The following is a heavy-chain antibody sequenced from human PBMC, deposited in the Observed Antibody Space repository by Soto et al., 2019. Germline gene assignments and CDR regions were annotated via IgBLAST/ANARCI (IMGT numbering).Heavy chain of an antibody. CDR3: ARHLSSSFNYFDY. J-gene: IGHJ4*02. Sequence: LSLTCTVSGGSTSSSSYYWGWIRQPPGKGLEWIGSIYYSGSTYYNPSLKSRVTISVDTSKNQFSLKLSSVTAADTAVYYCARHLSSSFNYFDYWGQGTLVTVSS. CDR1: GGSTSSSSYY. CDR2: IYYSGST. V-gene: IGHV4-39*01. D-gene: IGHD6-13*01.